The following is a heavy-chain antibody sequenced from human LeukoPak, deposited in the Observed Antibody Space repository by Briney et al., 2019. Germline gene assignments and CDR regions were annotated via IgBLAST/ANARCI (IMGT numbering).Heavy chain of an antibody. CDR3: ARDQGAARRGLDC. J-gene: IGHJ4*02. CDR2: ISSSSSYI. D-gene: IGHD3-10*01. V-gene: IGHV3-21*01. CDR1: GFTFSSYS. Sequence: GGSLRLSCAASGFTFSSYSMNWVRQAPGKGLEWVSSISSSSSYIYYADSVKGRFTISRDNAKNSLYLQMNSLRAEDTAVYYSARDQGAARRGLDCWGQGTLVTVSS.